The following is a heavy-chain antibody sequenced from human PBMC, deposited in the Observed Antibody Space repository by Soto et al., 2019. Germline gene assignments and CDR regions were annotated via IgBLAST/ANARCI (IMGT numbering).Heavy chain of an antibody. CDR3: AHKGPEDWPLDY. D-gene: IGHD3-9*01. CDR1: GFSLSTSGVG. V-gene: IGHV2-5*02. CDR2: IYWDDSK. Sequence: QITLKESGPSLVRPTQTLTLTCAFSGFSLSTSGVGVGWTRPPPGKALEWLAVIYWDDSKHYSPSLWSRLTITKDTSKNQVVLTMTNMDPMDTGTYYCAHKGPEDWPLDYWGQGTLVTVSS. J-gene: IGHJ4*02.